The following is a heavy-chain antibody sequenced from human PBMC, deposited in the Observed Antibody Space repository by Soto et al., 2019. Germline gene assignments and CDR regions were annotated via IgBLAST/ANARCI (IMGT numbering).Heavy chain of an antibody. CDR3: ARASHGDYYYYYYYMDV. CDR1: GFTFSSYA. J-gene: IGHJ6*03. Sequence: GSLRLSCAASGFTFSSYAMHWVRQAPGKGLEYVSAISSNGGSTYYANSVKGRFTISRDNSKNTLYLQMGSLRAEDMAVYYCARASHGDYYYYYYYMDVWGKGTTVTVSS. V-gene: IGHV3-64*01. CDR2: ISSNGGST. D-gene: IGHD4-17*01.